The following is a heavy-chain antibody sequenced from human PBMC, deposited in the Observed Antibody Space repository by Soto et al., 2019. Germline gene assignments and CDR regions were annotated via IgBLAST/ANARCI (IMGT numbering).Heavy chain of an antibody. CDR1: GGTSTRYA. CDR2: IVPMFGTS. J-gene: IGHJ4*02. V-gene: IGHV1-69*06. CDR3: NRGSEYDFWSGYL. Sequence: QERLVQSGAEVRKPGSSVKVSCKVTGGTSTRYAINWVRQAPGQGLEWMGGIVPMFGTSKYAQKFQGRVKITADTSTNIAYVELRSLRSEDTAVYYCNRGSEYDFWSGYLWGKGTLVSVSS. D-gene: IGHD3-3*01.